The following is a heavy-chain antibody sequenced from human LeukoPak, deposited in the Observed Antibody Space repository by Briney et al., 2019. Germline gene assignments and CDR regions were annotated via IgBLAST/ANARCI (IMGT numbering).Heavy chain of an antibody. CDR3: ARGGRWLQLYFDY. Sequence: PSETLSLTCAVYGGSFSGYYWSWIRQPPGKGLEWIGEINHSGSTNYNPSLKSRVTISVDTSKNQFSLKLSSVTAADTAVYYCARGGRWLQLYFDYWGQGTLVTVSP. CDR2: INHSGST. V-gene: IGHV4-34*01. CDR1: GGSFSGYY. J-gene: IGHJ4*02. D-gene: IGHD5-24*01.